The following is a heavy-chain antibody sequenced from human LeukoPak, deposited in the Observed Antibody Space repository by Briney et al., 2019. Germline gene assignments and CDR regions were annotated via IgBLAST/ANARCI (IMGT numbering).Heavy chain of an antibody. V-gene: IGHV3-23*01. CDR1: GFTFSSYA. Sequence: GGSLRLSCAASGFTFSSYAMGWVRQAPGKGLEWVSAISGSGGSTYYADSVKGRFAISRDNSKNTLYLQMNSLRAEDTAVYYCASVVAGRDYYYGMDVWGQGTTVTVSS. CDR2: ISGSGGST. D-gene: IGHD6-19*01. CDR3: ASVVAGRDYYYGMDV. J-gene: IGHJ6*02.